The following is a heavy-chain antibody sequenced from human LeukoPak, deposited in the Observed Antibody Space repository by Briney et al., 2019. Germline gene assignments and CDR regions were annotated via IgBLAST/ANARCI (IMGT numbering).Heavy chain of an antibody. J-gene: IGHJ4*02. CDR2: ISDSGGRT. CDR1: GLTLSNYG. Sequence: GGSLRLSCAVSGLTLSNYGMSWVRQAPGKGLEWVAGISDSGGRTNYADSVKGRFIISRDNPKNTLYLQMNSLRAEDTAVYFCAKRGVVIRVILVGFHKEAYYFDSWGQGALVTVSS. V-gene: IGHV3-23*01. CDR3: AKRGVVIRVILVGFHKEAYYFDS. D-gene: IGHD3-22*01.